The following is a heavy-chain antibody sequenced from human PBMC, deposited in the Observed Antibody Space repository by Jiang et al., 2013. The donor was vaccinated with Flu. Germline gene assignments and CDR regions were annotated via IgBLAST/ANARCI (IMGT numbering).Heavy chain of an antibody. Sequence: WMGWINAGNGNTKYSQKFQGRVTITRDTSASTAYMELSSLRSEDTAVYYCARAPGSYYRSHFDYWGQGTLVTVSS. D-gene: IGHD3-10*01. CDR3: ARAPGSYYRSHFDY. J-gene: IGHJ4*02. CDR2: INAGNGNT. V-gene: IGHV1-3*01.